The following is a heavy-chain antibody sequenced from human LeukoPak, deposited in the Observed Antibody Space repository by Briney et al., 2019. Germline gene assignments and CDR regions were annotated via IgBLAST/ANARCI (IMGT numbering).Heavy chain of an antibody. J-gene: IGHJ4*02. CDR3: ARIGYSSSSFDY. Sequence: GGSLRLSCAASGFTFRNYWMSWVRQAPGKGLEWVANIKQDGRLKYYVDSLKGRFTISRDNAKTSVYLQMSSLRAEDTAVYFCARIGYSSSSFDYWGQGTLVTVSP. CDR1: GFTFRNYW. CDR2: IKQDGRLK. D-gene: IGHD6-6*01. V-gene: IGHV3-7*01.